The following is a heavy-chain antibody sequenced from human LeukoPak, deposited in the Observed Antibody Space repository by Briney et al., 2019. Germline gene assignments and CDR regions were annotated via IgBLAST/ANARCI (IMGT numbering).Heavy chain of an antibody. CDR2: ISWNSGSI. J-gene: IGHJ4*02. CDR1: GFTFDDYA. V-gene: IGHV3-9*01. D-gene: IGHD6-13*01. Sequence: GRSLRLSCAASGFTFDDYAMHWVRPAPGKGLEWVSGISWNSGSIGYADSVKGRFTISRDNAKNSLYLQMNSLRAEDTAVYYCAKDILDRIAAAGTLPDYWGQGTLVTVSS. CDR3: AKDILDRIAAAGTLPDY.